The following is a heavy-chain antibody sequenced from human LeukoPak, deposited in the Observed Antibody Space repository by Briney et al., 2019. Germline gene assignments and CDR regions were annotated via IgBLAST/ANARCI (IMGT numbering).Heavy chain of an antibody. CDR1: GFTFNSYG. D-gene: IGHD4-11*01. V-gene: IGHV3-33*01. Sequence: GRSLRLSCAASGFTFNSYGMHWVRQAPGKGLEWVAVIWYDGSNKYYADSVKGRFTISRDNSKNTLYLQMNSLRAEDTAVYYCVCGSSNYGSFDYWGQGTLVTVSS. CDR3: VCGSSNYGSFDY. CDR2: IWYDGSNK. J-gene: IGHJ4*02.